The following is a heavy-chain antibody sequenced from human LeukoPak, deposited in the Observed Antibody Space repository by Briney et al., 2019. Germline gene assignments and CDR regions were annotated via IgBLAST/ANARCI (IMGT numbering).Heavy chain of an antibody. Sequence: SVKVSCKASGGTFSSYAISWVRQAPGQGLEWMGRIIPILGMANYAQKFQGRVTITADKSTSTAYMELSSLRSEDTAVYYCARFRDGYVLDYWGQGTLVTVSS. V-gene: IGHV1-69*04. CDR3: ARFRDGYVLDY. CDR2: IIPILGMA. J-gene: IGHJ4*02. CDR1: GGTFSSYA. D-gene: IGHD5-24*01.